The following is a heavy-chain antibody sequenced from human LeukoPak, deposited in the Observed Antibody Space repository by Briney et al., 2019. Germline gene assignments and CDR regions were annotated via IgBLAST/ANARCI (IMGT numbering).Heavy chain of an antibody. V-gene: IGHV5-51*01. CDR3: ARQGVLYHFAY. Sequence: KYGESPKIPCKGSGYSFTNYLIGWVRQMPGKGLEWMGIIYPGDSDTTYSPSFQGQVTISADKSISTAYLQWSSLKASDTAMYYCARQGVLYHFAYWCQGTLVTVSS. CDR1: GYSFTNYL. J-gene: IGHJ4*02. CDR2: IYPGDSDT. D-gene: IGHD2-2*02.